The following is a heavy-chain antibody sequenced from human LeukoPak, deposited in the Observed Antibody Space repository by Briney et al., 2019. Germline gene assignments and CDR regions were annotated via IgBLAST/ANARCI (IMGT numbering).Heavy chain of an antibody. CDR3: ARGPRAILTGYYQHYYYYYGMDV. V-gene: IGHV6-1*01. D-gene: IGHD3-9*01. CDR1: GDSVSSNSAA. CDR2: TYYRSKWYN. Sequence: SQTLSLTCAISGDSVSSNSAAWNWIRQSPSRGLEWLGRTYYRSKWYNDCAVSVKSRITINPDTSKNQFSLQLNSVTPEDTAVYYCARGPRAILTGYYQHYYYYYGMDVWGKGTTVTVSS. J-gene: IGHJ6*04.